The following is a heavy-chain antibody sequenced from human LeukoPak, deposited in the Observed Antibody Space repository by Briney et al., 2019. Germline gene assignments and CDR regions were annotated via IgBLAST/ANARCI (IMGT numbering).Heavy chain of an antibody. J-gene: IGHJ4*02. CDR2: IYYSGST. V-gene: IGHV4-30-4*01. D-gene: IGHD2-15*01. Sequence: SQTLSLTCTVSGGSISSGDYYWSWMRQPPGKGLEWIGYIYYSGSTYYNSSLKSRVTISVDTSKNQFSLKLSSVTAADTAVYYCARDRYGQRIFDYWGQGTLVTVSS. CDR1: GGSISSGDYY. CDR3: ARDRYGQRIFDY.